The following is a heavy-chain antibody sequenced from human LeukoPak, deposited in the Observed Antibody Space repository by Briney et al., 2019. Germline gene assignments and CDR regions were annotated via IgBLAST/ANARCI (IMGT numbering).Heavy chain of an antibody. CDR3: ARDWVVAAAIDY. V-gene: IGHV3-74*01. CDR1: GFTFSSYW. CDR2: INSDGSST. Sequence: GSLRLSCAASGFTFSSYWMHWVRQAPGKGPVWVSRINSDGSSTSYADSVKGRFTISRDNAKNTLYLQMNSLRAEDTAVYYCARDWVVAAAIDYWGQGTLVTVSS. J-gene: IGHJ4*02. D-gene: IGHD2-15*01.